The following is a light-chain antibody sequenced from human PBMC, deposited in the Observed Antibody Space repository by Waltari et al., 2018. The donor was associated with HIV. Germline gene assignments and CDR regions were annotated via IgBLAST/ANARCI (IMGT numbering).Light chain of an antibody. CDR3: MQSLETSIT. CDR2: LNS. Sequence: IVLTQSPPSLSVTPGETASVSCTSGQSLQHDNGFNYLNWYLQRPGHPPHLLIALNSDRASGVPDRFSANGSGTNFTLTISRVEPEDVGVYYCMQSLETSITFGQGTRLEI. V-gene: IGKV2-28*01. CDR1: QSLQHDNGFNY. J-gene: IGKJ5*01.